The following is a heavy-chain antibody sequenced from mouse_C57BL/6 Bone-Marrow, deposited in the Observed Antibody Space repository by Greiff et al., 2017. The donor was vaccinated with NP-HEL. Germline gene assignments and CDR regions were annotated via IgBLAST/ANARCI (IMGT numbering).Heavy chain of an antibody. D-gene: IGHD2-3*01. CDR1: GYSFTGYY. J-gene: IGHJ2*01. CDR3: ARFDARFDY. V-gene: IGHV1-42*01. Sequence: VHVKQSGPELVKPGASVKISCKASGYSFTGYYMNWVKQSPEKSLEWIGEINPSTGGTTYNQKFKAKATLTVDKSSSTAYMQLKSLTSEDSAVYYCARFDARFDYWGKGTTLTVSS. CDR2: INPSTGGT.